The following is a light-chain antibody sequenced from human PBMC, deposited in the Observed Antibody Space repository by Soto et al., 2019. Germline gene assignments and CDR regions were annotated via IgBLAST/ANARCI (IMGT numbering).Light chain of an antibody. CDR1: QSVLYSSNNKNY. CDR3: QHYYRSPST. J-gene: IGKJ2*01. V-gene: IGKV4-1*01. Sequence: DIVMTQSPDSLAVSLGERATINCKSSQSVLYSSNNKNYLTWYQQKPGQPPKLLIYWATTRESGGPDRSSGSGSVSDFTLTIRRLQDEDVAAYYCQHYYRSPSTFGQGTKLEIK. CDR2: WAT.